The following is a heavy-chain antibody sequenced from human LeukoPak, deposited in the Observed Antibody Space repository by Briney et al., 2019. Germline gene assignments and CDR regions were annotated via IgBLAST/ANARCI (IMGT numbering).Heavy chain of an antibody. Sequence: ASVKVSCKASGYTFTGYYMHWVRQAPGQGLEWMGWINPNSGGTNYAQKFQGRVTMTRDTSISTAYMELSRLRSDDTAVYYCAGRPTWGDFANGLAEYYYYYYMDVWGKGTTVTVSS. CDR3: AGRPTWGDFANGLAEYYYYYYMDV. CDR1: GYTFTGYY. CDR2: INPNSGGT. D-gene: IGHD2-8*01. V-gene: IGHV1-2*02. J-gene: IGHJ6*03.